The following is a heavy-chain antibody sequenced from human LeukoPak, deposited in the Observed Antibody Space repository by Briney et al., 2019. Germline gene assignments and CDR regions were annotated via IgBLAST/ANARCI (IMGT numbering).Heavy chain of an antibody. V-gene: IGHV4-59*02. D-gene: IGHD1-26*01. Sequence: GSLRLSGAASGFIVRYSFMSWARQPSGNGLEGIGYIYYSGSPNYNPSLKSRVTISVDTSKNQFSLKLSSVTAADTAVYYCARASGGYYAIDYWGQGTLVTVSS. CDR2: IYYSGSP. CDR1: GFIVRYSF. J-gene: IGHJ4*02. CDR3: ARASGGYYAIDY.